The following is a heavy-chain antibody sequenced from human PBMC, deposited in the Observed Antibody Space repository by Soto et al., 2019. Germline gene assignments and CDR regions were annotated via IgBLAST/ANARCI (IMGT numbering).Heavy chain of an antibody. CDR1: GGTFSSYA. J-gene: IGHJ4*02. V-gene: IGHV1-69*05. Sequence: SVNVSCKASGGTFSSYAISWVRQAPGQGLEWMGGIIPIFGTANYAQKFQGRVTLTRDTPGNTAYLELNSLISEDTAVYYCATPKGCIGCFNLGGQETLV. CDR3: ATPKGCIGCFNL. D-gene: IGHD2-15*01. CDR2: IIPIFGTA.